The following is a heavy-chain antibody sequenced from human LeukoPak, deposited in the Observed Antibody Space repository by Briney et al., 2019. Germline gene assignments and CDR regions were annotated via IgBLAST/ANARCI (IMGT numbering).Heavy chain of an antibody. J-gene: IGHJ4*02. D-gene: IGHD6-13*01. V-gene: IGHV3-23*01. Sequence: GGSLRLSCATSGFTFNSYAMTWVRQAPRKGLEWVSAITGSGDSTYFADSVKGRFTISRDNSKNTLYLQMNSLRAEDTAVYYCAKLQRIARAGTGPSEYDYWGQGTLVTVSS. CDR2: ITGSGDST. CDR1: GFTFNSYA. CDR3: AKLQRIARAGTGPSEYDY.